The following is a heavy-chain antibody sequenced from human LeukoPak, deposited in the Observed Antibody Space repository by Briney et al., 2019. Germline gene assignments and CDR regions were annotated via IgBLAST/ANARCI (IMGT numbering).Heavy chain of an antibody. CDR1: GYTFTSYG. J-gene: IGHJ4*02. D-gene: IGHD1-26*01. CDR2: ISANNGNT. V-gene: IGHV1-18*01. Sequence: ASVKVSCKSSGYTFTSYGINWVRQAPGPGLEWMGWISANNGNTNYAQNLQGRVTMTTDTSTNTAYMELRSLRSGDTAVYYCASGSSGSYYTVYFDYWGQGTQVTVSS. CDR3: ASGSSGSYYTVYFDY.